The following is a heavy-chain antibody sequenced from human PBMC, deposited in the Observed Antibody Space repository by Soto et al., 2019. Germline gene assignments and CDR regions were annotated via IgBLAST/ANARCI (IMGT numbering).Heavy chain of an antibody. CDR3: VRTSLVLAAATREDY. D-gene: IGHD2-15*01. Sequence: PGGSLRLSCAASGFTFGSYWMHWVRQAPGKGLVWVSRINSDGSSTSYADSVKGRFTISRDNAKNTLYLQMNSLRAEDTAVYYCVRTSLVLAAATREDYWGQGTLVTVSS. CDR2: INSDGSST. V-gene: IGHV3-74*01. CDR1: GFTFGSYW. J-gene: IGHJ4*02.